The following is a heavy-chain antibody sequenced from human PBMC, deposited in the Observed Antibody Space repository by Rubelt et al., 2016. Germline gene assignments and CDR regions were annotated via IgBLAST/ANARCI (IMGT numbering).Heavy chain of an antibody. CDR3: ARGVKESSSWYTT. CDR2: ISSSGST. J-gene: IGHJ5*02. Sequence: QVQLQESGPGLVKPSETLSLTCTVSGGSISSYYWSWIRQPPGKGLEWIGYISSSGSTKSNPSLKSRVTISLDTSKNQFSRKLISVTAADTAVYYCARGVKESSSWYTTWGQGTLVTVSS. CDR1: GGSISSYY. V-gene: IGHV4-59*01. D-gene: IGHD6-13*01.